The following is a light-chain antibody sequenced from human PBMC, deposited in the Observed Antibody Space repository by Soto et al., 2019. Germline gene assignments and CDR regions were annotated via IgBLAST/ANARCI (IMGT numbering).Light chain of an antibody. Sequence: EIVLTQSPVTLSLSPGERATLSCGASQSVRTYLAWYQVKPGQAPRLLIYDASSRASGVPARFSGSGSGTDFTLTISRLEPEDFVVFYCYQYGSTHPTFGQGTKVDIX. J-gene: IGKJ1*01. CDR1: QSVRTY. CDR2: DAS. CDR3: YQYGSTHPT. V-gene: IGKV3-20*01.